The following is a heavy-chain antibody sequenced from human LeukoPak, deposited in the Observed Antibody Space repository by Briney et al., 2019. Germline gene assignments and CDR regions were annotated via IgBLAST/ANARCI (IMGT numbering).Heavy chain of an antibody. V-gene: IGHV4-59*01. Sequence: SETLSLTCTGSGGSISSYYWSWIRQPPGKGLEWIVYIYYSENTNYNPSLKRRVTISVDTSKNQFSLKLSSVTAADTAMYYCARGMGGNWFDPWGQGTLVTVSS. J-gene: IGHJ5*02. CDR1: GGSISSYY. CDR3: ARGMGGNWFDP. CDR2: IYYSENT. D-gene: IGHD2-8*01.